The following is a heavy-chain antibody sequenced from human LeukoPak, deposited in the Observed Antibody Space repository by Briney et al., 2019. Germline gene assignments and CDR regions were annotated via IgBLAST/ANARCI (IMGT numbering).Heavy chain of an antibody. CDR1: GGSISNSNYY. V-gene: IGHV4-39*07. CDR3: ARDPLNYGMDV. Sequence: SETLSLACTVSGGSISNSNYYWGWIRQPPGKGLEWIGSAYHSGTAYYNPSLKSRVTISVDTSKNQFSLKLSSVTAADTAVYYCARDPLNYGMDVWGQGTTVTVSS. CDR2: AYHSGTA. J-gene: IGHJ6*02.